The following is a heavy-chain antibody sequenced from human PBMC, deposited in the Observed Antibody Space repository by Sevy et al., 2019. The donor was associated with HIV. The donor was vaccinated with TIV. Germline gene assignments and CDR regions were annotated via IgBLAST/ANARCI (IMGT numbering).Heavy chain of an antibody. CDR1: GFPFSSYE. J-gene: IGHJ4*02. Sequence: GGSLRLSCTASGFPFSSYEMNWVRQAPGKGLEWVSYITNSGTTKYYSDSVKGRFTISRDNARNSLYLQMNSLRAEDTAVYYCARDLPRSATTLAHFDCWGQGTLVTVSS. D-gene: IGHD4-17*01. CDR3: ARDLPRSATTLAHFDC. CDR2: ITNSGTTK. V-gene: IGHV3-48*03.